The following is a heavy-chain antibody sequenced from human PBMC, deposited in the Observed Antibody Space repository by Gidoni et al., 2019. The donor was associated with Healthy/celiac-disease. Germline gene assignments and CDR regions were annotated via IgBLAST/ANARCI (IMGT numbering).Heavy chain of an antibody. CDR1: GGSFSGYY. D-gene: IGHD5-18*01. Sequence: QVQLQQWGAGLLKPSEPLSLTCAVYGGSFSGYYWSWIRQPPGKGLEWIGEINHSGSTNYNPSLKSRVTISVDTSKNQFSLKLSSVTAADTAVYYCARGLCRGRYSYGGYYYYYGMDVWGQGTTVTVSS. J-gene: IGHJ6*02. CDR3: ARGLCRGRYSYGGYYYYYGMDV. V-gene: IGHV4-34*01. CDR2: INHSGST.